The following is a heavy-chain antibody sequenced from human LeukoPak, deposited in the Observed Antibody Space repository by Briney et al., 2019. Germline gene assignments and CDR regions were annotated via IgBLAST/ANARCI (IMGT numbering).Heavy chain of an antibody. V-gene: IGHV1-18*01. CDR1: GYTFTSYG. D-gene: IGHD1-1*01. Sequence: GASVKVSCKASGYTFTSYGISWVRQAPGQGLEWMGWISAYNGNTNYAQKLQGRVTMTTDTSTSTAYMELRSLRSDDTAVYYCARDIAGATLRGWFDPWGQGTLVTVSS. CDR3: ARDIAGATLRGWFDP. J-gene: IGHJ5*02. CDR2: ISAYNGNT.